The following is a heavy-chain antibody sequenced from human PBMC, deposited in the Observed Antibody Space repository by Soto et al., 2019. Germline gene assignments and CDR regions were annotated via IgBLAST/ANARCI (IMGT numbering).Heavy chain of an antibody. V-gene: IGHV3-30*03. CDR3: AQSRYSYGRPHWFDP. CDR1: GFTFSSYG. Sequence: QVQLVESGGGVVQPGRSLRLSCAASGFTFSSYGMHWVRQAPGKGLEWVAVISYDGSNKYYADSVKGRFTISRDNSKNTLYLQMNSLRAEDTAVYYCAQSRYSYGRPHWFDPWGQGTLVTVSS. D-gene: IGHD5-18*01. J-gene: IGHJ5*02. CDR2: ISYDGSNK.